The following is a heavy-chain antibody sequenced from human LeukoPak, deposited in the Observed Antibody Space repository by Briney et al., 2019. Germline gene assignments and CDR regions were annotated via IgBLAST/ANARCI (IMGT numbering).Heavy chain of an antibody. CDR2: IYYTGNT. V-gene: IGHV4-59*01. CDR1: GGSISNYY. D-gene: IGHD5-12*01. CDR3: ARAAYSGYVYSPIFDY. Sequence: PSETLSLTCTVSGGSISNYYWNWIRQPPGKGLEWIGYIYYTGNTNYNPSLKSRVTISVDTSKNQFSLKLSSVTAADTAVYYCARAAYSGYVYSPIFDYWGQGTLVTVSS. J-gene: IGHJ4*02.